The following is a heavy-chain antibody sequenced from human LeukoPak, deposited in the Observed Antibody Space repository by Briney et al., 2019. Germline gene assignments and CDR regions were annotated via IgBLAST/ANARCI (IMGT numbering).Heavy chain of an antibody. CDR2: ISDSGGRT. J-gene: IGHJ5*01. CDR1: GITLSNYG. D-gene: IGHD2-15*01. CDR3: VKEGGSFLTWFDS. V-gene: IGHV3-23*01. Sequence: GGSLRLSCAVSGITLSNYGMSWVRQAPGKGLEWVAGISDSGGRTNYADSVKGRFTISRDNSKNTLFLQMNSLTAEDTAIYYCVKEGGSFLTWFDSWGQGSLVTVPS.